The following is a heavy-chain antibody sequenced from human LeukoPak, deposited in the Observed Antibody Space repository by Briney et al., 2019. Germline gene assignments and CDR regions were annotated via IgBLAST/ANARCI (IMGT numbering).Heavy chain of an antibody. D-gene: IGHD6-13*01. V-gene: IGHV3-48*01. CDR1: GFTFSSYS. CDR2: ISSSGSTI. J-gene: IGHJ4*02. Sequence: GGSLRLSCAASGFTFSSYSMNWVRQAPGKGLEWVSYISSSGSTIYYADSVKGRFTISRDNAKNSLNLQMNSLRADDTAVYYCARREVAAGVDYWGQGTLVIVSS. CDR3: ARREVAAGVDY.